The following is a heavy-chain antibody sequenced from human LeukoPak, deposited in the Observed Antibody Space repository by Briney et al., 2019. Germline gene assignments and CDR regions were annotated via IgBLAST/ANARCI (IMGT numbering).Heavy chain of an antibody. CDR2: ISYDGSNK. Sequence: GGSLRLSCTASGFTFSSHWMTWVRQAPGKGLEWVAVISYDGSNKYYADSVKGRFTISRDNSKNTLYLQMNSLRAEDTAVYYCARESIGFDYWGQGTLVTVSS. CDR3: ARESIGFDY. J-gene: IGHJ4*02. CDR1: GFTFSSHW. V-gene: IGHV3-30-3*01. D-gene: IGHD3-16*02.